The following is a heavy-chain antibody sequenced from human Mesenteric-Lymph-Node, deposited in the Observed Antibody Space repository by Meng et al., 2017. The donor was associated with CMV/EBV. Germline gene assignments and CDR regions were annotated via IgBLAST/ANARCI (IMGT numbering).Heavy chain of an antibody. CDR1: GFIVSSNY. J-gene: IGHJ4*02. D-gene: IGHD1-26*01. CDR3: ARDLSDQWGNYFDS. V-gene: IGHV3-66*02. Sequence: GESLKISCAASGFIVSSNYMSWVRQAPGKGLEWVSNIYAGGKTEYADSVKGRFSISRDSSKNTLYLQMNSLSPEDTAVYFCARDLSDQWGNYFDSWGQGTLVTVSS. CDR2: IYAGGKT.